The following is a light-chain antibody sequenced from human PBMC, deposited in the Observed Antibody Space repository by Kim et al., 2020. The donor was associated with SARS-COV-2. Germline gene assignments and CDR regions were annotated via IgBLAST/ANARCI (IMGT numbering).Light chain of an antibody. Sequence: PGETATLSCRASQSVRGNYLAWFQQIPGQAPKLLIYGTSTRATGIPVRFSGSGSETDFTLTISRLEPEDFAVYFCQNYGSSPPITFGQGTRLEIK. CDR3: QNYGSSPPIT. V-gene: IGKV3-20*01. J-gene: IGKJ5*01. CDR1: QSVRGNY. CDR2: GTS.